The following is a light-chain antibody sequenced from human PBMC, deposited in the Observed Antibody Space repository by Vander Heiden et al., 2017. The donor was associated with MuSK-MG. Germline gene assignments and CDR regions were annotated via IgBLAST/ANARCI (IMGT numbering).Light chain of an antibody. CDR1: QDISNY. CDR2: DAS. J-gene: IGKJ5*01. CDR3: QQYHHLPPIT. V-gene: IGKV1-33*01. Sequence: DIQLTQSPSFLSASVGDRVTITCQASQDISNYLNWYQHKPGKAPKLLIYDASNLEVGVPSRFSGTGYRIDFTFTISSLQPEDIATYYCQQYHHLPPITFGQGTRLDIK.